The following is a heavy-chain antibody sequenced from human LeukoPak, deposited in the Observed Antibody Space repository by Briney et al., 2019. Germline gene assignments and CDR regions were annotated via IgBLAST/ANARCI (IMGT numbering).Heavy chain of an antibody. CDR3: AKPSVGGATGFDS. Sequence: GGSLRLSCAASGFTFSAYAMSWVRQAPGKGLEWASAISGSGDTINSADSVKGRFTISRDNSKNMLYLHMNSLRAEDTAVYYCAKPSVGGATGFDSWGQGTLVTVSS. V-gene: IGHV3-23*01. J-gene: IGHJ4*02. D-gene: IGHD1-26*01. CDR2: ISGSGDTI. CDR1: GFTFSAYA.